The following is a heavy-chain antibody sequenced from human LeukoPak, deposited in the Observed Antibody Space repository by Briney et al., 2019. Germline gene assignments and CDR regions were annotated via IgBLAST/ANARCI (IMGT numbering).Heavy chain of an antibody. Sequence: GGSLRLSCVGSGYTFTTYGMSWVRQAPGKGLEWVSGLDNNGDNTYYADSVKGRFTISRDNSKNTPYLQMNSLRVEDTAVYYCAKIAETSGAYGQGFDYWGQGTLVTVSS. D-gene: IGHD4-17*01. CDR2: LDNNGDNT. CDR1: GYTFTTYG. CDR3: AKIAETSGAYGQGFDY. V-gene: IGHV3-23*01. J-gene: IGHJ4*02.